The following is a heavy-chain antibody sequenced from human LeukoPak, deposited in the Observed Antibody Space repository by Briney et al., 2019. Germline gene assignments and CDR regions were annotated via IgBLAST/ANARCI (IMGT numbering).Heavy chain of an antibody. Sequence: SETLSLTCAVSGGSISSSNWWSWVRQPPGKGLEWIGEIYHSGSTNYNPSLKSRVTISVDKSKNQFSLKLSSVTAADTAVYYCARVEVAGCGGPGRKNFDYWGQGTLVTVSS. V-gene: IGHV4-4*02. D-gene: IGHD3-10*01. CDR2: IYHSGST. CDR3: ARVEVAGCGGPGRKNFDY. J-gene: IGHJ4*02. CDR1: GGSISSSNW.